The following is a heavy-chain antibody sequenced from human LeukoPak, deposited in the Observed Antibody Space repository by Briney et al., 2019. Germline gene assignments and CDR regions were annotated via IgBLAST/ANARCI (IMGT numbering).Heavy chain of an antibody. Sequence: ASVTVSCTASGYTFTSYGISWVRQAPGQGLEWMGWISAYNGNTNYAQKLQGRVTMTTDTSTSTAYKELRSLRSDDTAVYYCARSEWVSSGDDYWGQGTLVTVSS. V-gene: IGHV1-18*01. CDR1: GYTFTSYG. D-gene: IGHD3-22*01. CDR2: ISAYNGNT. CDR3: ARSEWVSSGDDY. J-gene: IGHJ4*02.